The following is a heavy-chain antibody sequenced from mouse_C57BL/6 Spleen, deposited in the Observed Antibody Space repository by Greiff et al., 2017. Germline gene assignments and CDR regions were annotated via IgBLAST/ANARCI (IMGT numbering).Heavy chain of an antibody. D-gene: IGHD1-1*01. Sequence: DVHLVESGGGLVKPGGSLKLSCAASGFTFSSYAMSWVRQTPEKRLEWVATISDGGSYTYYPDNVKGRFTISRDNAKNNLYLQMSHLKSEDTAMYYCARDGAYYGSSYWFAYWGQGTLVTVSA. CDR3: ARDGAYYGSSYWFAY. J-gene: IGHJ3*01. CDR1: GFTFSSYA. CDR2: ISDGGSYT. V-gene: IGHV5-4*01.